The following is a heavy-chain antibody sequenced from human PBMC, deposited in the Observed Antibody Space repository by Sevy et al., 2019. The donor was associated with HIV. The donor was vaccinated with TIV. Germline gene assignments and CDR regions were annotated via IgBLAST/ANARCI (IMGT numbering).Heavy chain of an antibody. Sequence: GESLKISCKGSAYTFTTHWIGWVRQMPGKGLEWMGIMSTGDSDPRYSPSFQGQVTMSVDKSVSTAYLQWHSLEISDTAIYYCARLDSYSIGWSQRYYFDYWGQGTLVTVSS. D-gene: IGHD6-19*01. CDR1: AYTFTTHW. V-gene: IGHV5-51*01. J-gene: IGHJ4*02. CDR2: MSTGDSDP. CDR3: ARLDSYSIGWSQRYYFDY.